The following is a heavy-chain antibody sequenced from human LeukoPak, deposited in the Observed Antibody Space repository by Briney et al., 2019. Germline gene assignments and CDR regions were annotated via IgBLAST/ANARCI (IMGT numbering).Heavy chain of an antibody. J-gene: IGHJ4*02. Sequence: NPSETLSLTCTVSGGSISSSSYYWGWIRQPPGKGLEWIGSIYYSGSTYYNPSLKSRVTISVDTSKNQFSLKLSSVTAADTAVYYCARAGPKKLYDFWSGTYFDYWGQGTLVTVSS. CDR1: GGSISSSSYY. CDR3: ARAGPKKLYDFWSGTYFDY. D-gene: IGHD3-3*01. V-gene: IGHV4-39*01. CDR2: IYYSGST.